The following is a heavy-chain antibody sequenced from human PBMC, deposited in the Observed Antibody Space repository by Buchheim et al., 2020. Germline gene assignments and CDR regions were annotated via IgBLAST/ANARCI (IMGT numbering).Heavy chain of an antibody. CDR1: GFTFRSYA. Sequence: QVQLVESGGGVVQPGRSLRLYCAVSGFTFRSYAMHWVRQAPGKGLEWVAVVSYDGSNTYHEDYAKGRFTISRDNSKNTLYLQMNSLRGEDTAVYYCARDKGRYYFDYWGQGTL. J-gene: IGHJ4*02. CDR2: VSYDGSNT. D-gene: IGHD1-26*01. V-gene: IGHV3-30*04. CDR3: ARDKGRYYFDY.